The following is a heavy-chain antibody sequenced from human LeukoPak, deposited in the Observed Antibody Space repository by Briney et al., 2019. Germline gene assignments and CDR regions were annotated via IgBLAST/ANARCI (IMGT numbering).Heavy chain of an antibody. Sequence: SETLSLTCTVSGGSISSYYWSRIRQPPGKGLEWIGYIYYSGSTNYNPSLKSRVTISVDTSKNQFSLKLSSVTAADTAVYYCARDLYGDYANWFDPWGQGTLVTVSS. CDR1: GGSISSYY. CDR2: IYYSGST. D-gene: IGHD4-17*01. CDR3: ARDLYGDYANWFDP. V-gene: IGHV4-59*01. J-gene: IGHJ5*02.